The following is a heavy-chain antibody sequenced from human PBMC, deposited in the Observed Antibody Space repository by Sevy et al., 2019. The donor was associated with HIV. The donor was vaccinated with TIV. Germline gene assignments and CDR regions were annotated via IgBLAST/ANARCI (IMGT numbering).Heavy chain of an antibody. CDR1: GASISNYY. Sequence: SETLSLTCTVSGASISNYYWSWIRQPAGKGLEWIGCIDTRGDTHYNPSLKGRVTLSLDTSQKHFSLKLTSVIAADTAVYYCARDVAIRGVFPTFYYHYYMDVWGKGTTVTGSS. CDR3: ARDVAIRGVFPTFYYHYYMDV. V-gene: IGHV4-4*07. J-gene: IGHJ6*03. CDR2: IDTRGDT. D-gene: IGHD3-10*01.